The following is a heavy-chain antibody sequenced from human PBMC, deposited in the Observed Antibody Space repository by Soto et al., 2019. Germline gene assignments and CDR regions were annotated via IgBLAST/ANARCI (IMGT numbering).Heavy chain of an antibody. CDR2: ISGSGGST. J-gene: IGHJ4*02. V-gene: IGHV3-23*01. D-gene: IGHD3-22*01. Sequence: PGGSLRLSCAASGFTFSSYAMSWVRQAPGKGLEWVSAISGSGGSTYYADSVKDRFTISRGNSKNTLYLQMNSLRAEDTAVYYCAKHVTMIVVVKVHFDYWGQGTLVTVSS. CDR1: GFTFSSYA. CDR3: AKHVTMIVVVKVHFDY.